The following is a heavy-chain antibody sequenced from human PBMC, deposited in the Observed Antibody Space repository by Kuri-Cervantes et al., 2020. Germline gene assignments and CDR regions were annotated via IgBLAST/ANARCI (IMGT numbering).Heavy chain of an antibody. V-gene: IGHV4-4*02. D-gene: IGHD3-22*01. CDR1: GGSISSSNW. J-gene: IGHJ5*02. CDR2: IYYSGST. CDR3: ARDHYDSSGYYGRWLDP. Sequence: SETLSLTCAVSGGSISSSNWWSWVRKPPGKGLEWIGEIYYSGSTNYNPSLKSRVTISVDTSKNQFSLKLSSVTAADTAVYYCARDHYDSSGYYGRWLDPWGQGTLVTVSS.